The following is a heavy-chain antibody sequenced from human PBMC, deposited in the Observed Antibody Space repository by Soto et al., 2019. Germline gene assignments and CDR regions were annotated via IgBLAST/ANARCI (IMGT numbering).Heavy chain of an antibody. J-gene: IGHJ4*02. CDR3: ARDRADSIGSKAAPQNYCFDS. CDR2: IYYSGST. Sequence: QVQLQESGPGLVKPSQTLSLTCTVSGGSISSGGYYWSWIRQHPGKGLEWIGQIYYSGSTYYNPSLQTRVTISVDTSKNQFSLKLNSMTAADTAVYYCARDRADSIGSKAAPQNYCFDSCGKVSLCTVSS. CDR1: GGSISSGGYY. D-gene: IGHD3-22*01. V-gene: IGHV4-31*03.